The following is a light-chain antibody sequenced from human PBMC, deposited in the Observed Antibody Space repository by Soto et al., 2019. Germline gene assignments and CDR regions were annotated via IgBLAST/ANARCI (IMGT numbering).Light chain of an antibody. J-gene: IGKJ1*01. CDR3: QQRTDRPPWT. V-gene: IGKV3D-20*02. Sequence: EIVLTQSPGTLSLSPGESTTLSCRASRGISSSYLAWYQQKPGQAPRLLIYAASTRATGIPDRFRGSGSATDFTLTISRLEPEDSAVYYCQQRTDRPPWTFGQGTKVESK. CDR1: RGISSSY. CDR2: AAS.